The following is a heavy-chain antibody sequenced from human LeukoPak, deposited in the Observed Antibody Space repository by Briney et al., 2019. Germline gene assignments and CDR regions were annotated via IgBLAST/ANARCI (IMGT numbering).Heavy chain of an antibody. Sequence: SETLSLTCADYGGSFSESCWSWIRQAPGKGLEWMVEIIRRRITNYNPSLKSRATISIGTSKNQFSLRLSSVAAADTAVYFCARGNRAGYYFDYWGQGTLVTVSS. CDR2: IIRRRIT. V-gene: IGHV4-34*01. D-gene: IGHD5-24*01. J-gene: IGHJ4*02. CDR1: GGSFSESC. CDR3: ARGNRAGYYFDY.